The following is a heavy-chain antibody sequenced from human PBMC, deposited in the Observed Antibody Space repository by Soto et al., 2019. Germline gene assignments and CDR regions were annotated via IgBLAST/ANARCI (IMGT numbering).Heavy chain of an antibody. D-gene: IGHD3-10*01. Sequence: HGLDLEWLALIYWDDAERYSPSLKTRLTITKDTSKNQVVLIMTNMAPMDTATYYCAHSRNLITEDAQVGDFDSWGQGTLVTVSS. CDR2: IYWDDAE. V-gene: IGHV2-5*02. J-gene: IGHJ4*02. CDR3: AHSRNLITEDAQVGDFDS.